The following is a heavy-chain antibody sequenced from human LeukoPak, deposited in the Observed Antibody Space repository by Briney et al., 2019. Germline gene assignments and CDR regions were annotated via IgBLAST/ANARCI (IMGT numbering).Heavy chain of an antibody. CDR3: TSLLADLQGYYFDY. CDR1: GYTLTAFS. Sequence: GASVKVSGKVSGYTLTAFSMHWVRQAPGKGLEWMGGFDSENGETIYAQKFQGRVTMTEDTSIDTAYMELSSLRSEDTALYYCTSLLADLQGYYFDYWGQGTLVTVSS. J-gene: IGHJ4*02. V-gene: IGHV1-24*01. D-gene: IGHD6-19*01. CDR2: FDSENGET.